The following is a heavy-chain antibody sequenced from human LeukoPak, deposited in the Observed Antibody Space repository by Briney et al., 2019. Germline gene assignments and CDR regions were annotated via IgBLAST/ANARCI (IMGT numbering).Heavy chain of an antibody. Sequence: PSETLSLTCAVYGGSFSGYHWSWIRQPPGKGLEWIGEINHRGSTNYNPSLKSRVTISVDTSTNQFSLKLSSVTAADTAVYYCASTSAMVYFDYWGQGTLVTVSS. J-gene: IGHJ4*02. V-gene: IGHV4-34*01. D-gene: IGHD5-18*01. CDR2: INHRGST. CDR3: ASTSAMVYFDY. CDR1: GGSFSGYH.